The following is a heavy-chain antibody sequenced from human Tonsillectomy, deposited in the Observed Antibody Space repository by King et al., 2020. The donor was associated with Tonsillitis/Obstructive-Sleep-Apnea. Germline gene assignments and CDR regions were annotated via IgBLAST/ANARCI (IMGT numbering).Heavy chain of an antibody. D-gene: IGHD6-19*01. J-gene: IGHJ2*01. Sequence: QLVQSGAEVKKPGESLRISFKGSGYSFTSYWISWVRQMPGKGLEWVGRIDPSGSYTNYIPSFQGHVTLSADKSISTAYLQWSSLKASDTAMYYCARHSSSGWYWYFDLWGRGTLVTVSS. CDR1: GYSFTSYW. CDR3: ARHSSSGWYWYFDL. V-gene: IGHV5-10-1*01. CDR2: IDPSGSYT.